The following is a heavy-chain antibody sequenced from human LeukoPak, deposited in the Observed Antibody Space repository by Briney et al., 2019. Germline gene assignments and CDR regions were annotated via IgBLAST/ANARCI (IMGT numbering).Heavy chain of an antibody. CDR3: AAALAIAVGGTTPGDY. CDR1: GFTFSSHY. CDR2: ITSSSSDI. Sequence: GGSLRLSCAASGFTFSSHYMNWVRQAPGKGLEWVSSITSSSSDIFYADSVKGRFTISRDNAKNSLYLKMNSLRVEDTAVYYCAAALAIAVGGTTPGDYWGQGTLVTVSS. J-gene: IGHJ4*02. V-gene: IGHV3-21*06. D-gene: IGHD6-19*01.